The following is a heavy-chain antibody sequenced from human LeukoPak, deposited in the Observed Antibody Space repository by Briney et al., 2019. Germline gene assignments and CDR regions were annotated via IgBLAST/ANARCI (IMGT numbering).Heavy chain of an antibody. Sequence: SETLSLTCTVSGGSMSSYFWSWIRQPPGKGLEWIGYIYYSGSTNYNPSLKSRVTISVDTSKKQFSLKLSSVTAADTAVYYCARGGYGDTFDYWGRGTLVTVSS. D-gene: IGHD4-17*01. V-gene: IGHV4-59*01. J-gene: IGHJ4*02. CDR2: IYYSGST. CDR3: ARGGYGDTFDY. CDR1: GGSMSSYF.